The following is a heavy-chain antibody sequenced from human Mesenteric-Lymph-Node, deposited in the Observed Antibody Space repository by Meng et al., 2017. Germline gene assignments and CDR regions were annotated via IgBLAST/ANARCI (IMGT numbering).Heavy chain of an antibody. Sequence: ASVKVSCKASGYTFTSYYMHWVRQAPGQGLEWMGIINPSGGSTSYAQKFQGRVTMTRDTSTSTVYMELSSLRSEDTAVYYCARGWGVVVKGASDAFDIWGQGTMVTVSS. V-gene: IGHV1-46*01. D-gene: IGHD3-22*01. CDR2: INPSGGST. J-gene: IGHJ3*02. CDR1: GYTFTSYY. CDR3: ARGWGVVVKGASDAFDI.